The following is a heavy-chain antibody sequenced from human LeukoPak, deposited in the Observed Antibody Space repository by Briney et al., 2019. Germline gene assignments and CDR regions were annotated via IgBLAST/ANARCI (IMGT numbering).Heavy chain of an antibody. J-gene: IGHJ4*02. V-gene: IGHV3-7*01. CDR3: ARSDPRTYYYGSGSYCDY. D-gene: IGHD3-10*01. Sequence: PGGSLRLSCAAPGFTFSSYWMTWVRQAPGKGLEWVANIKQDGSEKSYVDSVKGRFTISRDNAKNSLYLQMDSLRAEDTALYYCARSDPRTYYYGSGSYCDYWGQGTLVTVSS. CDR1: GFTFSSYW. CDR2: IKQDGSEK.